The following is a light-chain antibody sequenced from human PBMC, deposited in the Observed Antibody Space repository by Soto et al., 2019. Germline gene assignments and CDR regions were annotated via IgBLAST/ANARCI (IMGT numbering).Light chain of an antibody. CDR2: AAS. V-gene: IGKV1-39*01. J-gene: IGKJ5*01. CDR3: QQRYSTPIT. CDR1: QSISSY. Sequence: DIQMTQSPSSLSASVGARVTITCRASQSISSYLNWYQQKPGKAPTLLIYAASSLQSGVPSRFSGSGSGTDLTITISSLQPEDGETYYGQQRYSTPITFGQGTRLENK.